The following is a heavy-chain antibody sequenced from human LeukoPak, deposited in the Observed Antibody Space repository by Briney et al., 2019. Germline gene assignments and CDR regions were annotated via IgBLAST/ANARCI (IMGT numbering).Heavy chain of an antibody. D-gene: IGHD4-17*01. CDR3: ARDFSDYGDYVGDY. V-gene: IGHV3-21*01. Sequence: GGSLRPSCAASGFTFSSYSMNWVRQAPGKGLEWVSSISRSSSYIYYADSVKGRFTISRDNAKNSLYLQMNSLRAEDTAVYYCARDFSDYGDYVGDYWGQGTLVTVSS. CDR1: GFTFSSYS. J-gene: IGHJ4*02. CDR2: ISRSSSYI.